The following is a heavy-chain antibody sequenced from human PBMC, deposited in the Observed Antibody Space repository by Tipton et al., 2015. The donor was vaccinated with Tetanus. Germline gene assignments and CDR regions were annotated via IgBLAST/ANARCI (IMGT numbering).Heavy chain of an antibody. J-gene: IGHJ4*02. D-gene: IGHD6-19*01. Sequence: SLRLSCVASGFTFSNYWMSWVRQAPGKGPEWVANIKEDGSVKGYVDSVKGRFTISRDNAKNSLSLQMSSLRGEDTAVYYCARDPNRSGWYPAYFDFWGQGTLVTVSS. CDR2: IKEDGSVK. V-gene: IGHV3-7*01. CDR1: GFTFSNYW. CDR3: ARDPNRSGWYPAYFDF.